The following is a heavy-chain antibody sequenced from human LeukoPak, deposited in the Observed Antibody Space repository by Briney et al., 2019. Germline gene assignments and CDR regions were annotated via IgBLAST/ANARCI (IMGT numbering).Heavy chain of an antibody. CDR1: GFTFSSYG. V-gene: IGHV3-30*02. J-gene: IGHJ4*02. CDR2: IRFDGSNK. CDR3: ARRLATIRSQVDY. D-gene: IGHD5-12*01. Sequence: GGSLRLSCAASGFTFSSYGMHWVRQAPGKGLEWVGFIRFDGSNKYYADSVKGRFTISRDNSKNTLYLQMNSLRAEDTAVYYCARRLATIRSQVDYWGQGTLVTVSS.